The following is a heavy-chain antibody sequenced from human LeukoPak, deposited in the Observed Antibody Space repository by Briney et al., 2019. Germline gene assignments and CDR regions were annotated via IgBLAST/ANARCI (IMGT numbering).Heavy chain of an antibody. CDR2: VNDGGDNT. D-gene: IGHD3-9*01. CDR1: GFTFSSYA. J-gene: IGHJ4*02. V-gene: IGHV3-23*01. CDR3: ARGDIDY. Sequence: PGGSLRLSCSASGFTFSSYAMSWVRQAPGKGLEWVSSVNDGGDNTYYADYLRGRFTISRDNAKNSLCLQMNSLRADDTAVYYCARGDIDYWGQGTLVTVSS.